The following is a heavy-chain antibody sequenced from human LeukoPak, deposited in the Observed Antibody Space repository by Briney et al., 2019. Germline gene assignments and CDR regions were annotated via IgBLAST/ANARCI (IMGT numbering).Heavy chain of an antibody. D-gene: IGHD4-17*01. CDR1: GFTFDDYA. J-gene: IGHJ4*02. CDR3: ARILGYGDYVRYFDY. V-gene: IGHV3-9*01. Sequence: PGGSLRLSCAASGFTFDDYAMHWVRQAPGKGLEWVSGISWNSGSIGYADSVKGRFTISRDNAKNSLYLQMNSLRAEDTAVYYCARILGYGDYVRYFDYWGQGTLVTVSS. CDR2: ISWNSGSI.